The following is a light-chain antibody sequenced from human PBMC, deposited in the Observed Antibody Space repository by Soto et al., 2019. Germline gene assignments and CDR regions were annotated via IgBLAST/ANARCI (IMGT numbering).Light chain of an antibody. J-gene: IGKJ2*01. CDR1: QSISSW. Sequence: DIQMTQSPSTLSASVGDRVTITCRASQSISSWLAWYQQKPGKAPKLLMYKASSLESGVPSRFSGSGSGIEFTLTISSLQPDDFATYYCQQYDSYSYTFGQGTKLEIK. V-gene: IGKV1-5*03. CDR2: KAS. CDR3: QQYDSYSYT.